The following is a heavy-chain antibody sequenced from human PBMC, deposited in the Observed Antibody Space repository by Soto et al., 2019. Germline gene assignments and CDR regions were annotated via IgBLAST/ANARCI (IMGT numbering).Heavy chain of an antibody. D-gene: IGHD1-1*01. J-gene: IGHJ6*04. Sequence: QVQLQQWGAGLLKPSETLSLTCAVYGGSLSGYYGNWIRQSPGKGLEWIGEINYSGITNYNPSLKIRVTISIDTSKNQCSLNLSSVTAADTAVYYCARTRNLDVWGEGTTVTVSS. CDR1: GGSLSGYY. CDR3: ARTRNLDV. CDR2: INYSGIT. V-gene: IGHV4-34*01.